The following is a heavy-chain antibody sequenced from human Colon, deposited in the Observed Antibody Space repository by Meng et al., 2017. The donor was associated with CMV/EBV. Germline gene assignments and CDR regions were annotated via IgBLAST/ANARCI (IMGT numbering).Heavy chain of an antibody. CDR3: SKDAVSFLPLGLPGDS. CDR2: TRDDGSNQ. V-gene: IGHV3-30*02. CDR1: GFTFKNYG. Sequence: SGFTFKNYGMHWVRQAPGKGLEWVAFTRDDGSNQYYADSVKGRFSISRDNSKSTLYLLMDSLRPEDTAVYYCSKDAVSFLPLGLPGDSWGQGTLVTVSS. D-gene: IGHD3-3*02. J-gene: IGHJ4*02.